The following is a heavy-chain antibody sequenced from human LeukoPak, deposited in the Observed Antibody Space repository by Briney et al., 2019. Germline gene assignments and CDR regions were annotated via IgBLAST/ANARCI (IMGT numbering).Heavy chain of an antibody. D-gene: IGHD3-10*01. CDR1: GFTFSTYW. V-gene: IGHV3-7*01. J-gene: IGHJ4*02. CDR3: ARDALLRGGIDY. CDR2: INEDGSEK. Sequence: GGSLRLSCAASGFTFSTYWMSWVRQAPGKGLEWVANINEDGSEKYYGDSVKGWFTISRDNAKNSVYLQMNSLRAEDTAVYYCARDALLRGGIDYWGQGTLVTVSS.